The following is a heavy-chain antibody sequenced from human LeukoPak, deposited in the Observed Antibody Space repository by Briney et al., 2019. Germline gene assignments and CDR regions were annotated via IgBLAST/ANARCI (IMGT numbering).Heavy chain of an antibody. CDR2: IEQDGSAT. V-gene: IGHV3-7*01. Sequence: GGSLRLSCAVSGFTFSNYWMSWVRQAPGKGLEWVANIEQDGSATYYVDSVKGRFTISRDNAKNSLYLQMNSLRAEDTAVYYCASSIGYYYASDYWGQGTLVTVSS. D-gene: IGHD3-22*01. J-gene: IGHJ4*02. CDR3: ASSIGYYYASDY. CDR1: GFTFSNYW.